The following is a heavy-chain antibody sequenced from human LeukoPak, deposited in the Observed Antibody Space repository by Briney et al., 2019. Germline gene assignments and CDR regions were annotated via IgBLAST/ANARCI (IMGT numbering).Heavy chain of an antibody. CDR1: GGSFSGYY. CDR2: INHSGST. Sequence: SETLSLTCAVYGGSFSGYYWSWIRQPPGKGLEWIGEINHSGSTNYNPSLKSRVTISVDTSKNQFSLKLSSVTAADTAVYYCARAKYYYDSSGYYYQVPDAFDIWGQGTIVTVSS. J-gene: IGHJ3*02. V-gene: IGHV4-34*01. CDR3: ARAKYYYDSSGYYYQVPDAFDI. D-gene: IGHD3-22*01.